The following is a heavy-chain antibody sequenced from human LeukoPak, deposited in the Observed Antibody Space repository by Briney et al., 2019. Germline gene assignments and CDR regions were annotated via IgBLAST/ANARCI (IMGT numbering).Heavy chain of an antibody. D-gene: IGHD2-2*01. V-gene: IGHV1-2*02. J-gene: IGHJ3*02. CDR1: GYTFTGYY. CDR3: AREGTSQLANAFDI. CDR2: INPNSGGT. Sequence: ASVKVSCKASGYTFTGYYMHWVRQAPGQGLEWMGWINPNSGGTNYAQKFQGRVAMTRDTSISTAYMELSRLRSDDTAVYYCAREGTSQLANAFDIWGQGTMVTVSS.